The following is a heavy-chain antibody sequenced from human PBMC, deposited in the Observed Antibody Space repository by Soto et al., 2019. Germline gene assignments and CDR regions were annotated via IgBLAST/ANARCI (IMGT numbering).Heavy chain of an antibody. V-gene: IGHV3-30*09. D-gene: IGHD3-9*01. CDR3: AREVILTGYRYGNLDH. J-gene: IGHJ4*02. CDR1: GFTFSHYA. Sequence: GGSLRLSCAASGFTFSHYAMHWVRQAPGKGLEWVAVISYDGSNKYYADSVKGRFAISRDNSKNTLYVQLNSLRAEDTAVYYCAREVILTGYRYGNLDHWGQGNLVTVS. CDR2: ISYDGSNK.